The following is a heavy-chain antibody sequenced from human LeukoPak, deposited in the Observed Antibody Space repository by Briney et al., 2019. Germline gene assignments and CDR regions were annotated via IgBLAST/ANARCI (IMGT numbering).Heavy chain of an antibody. Sequence: SETLSLTCTVSGGSISSSSYYWGWIRQPPGKGLEWIGSIYYSGGTYYNPSLKSRVTISVDTSKNQFSLKLSSVTAADTAVYYCARHIDYSNYVYQVDYWGQGTLVTVSS. CDR3: ARHIDYSNYVYQVDY. V-gene: IGHV4-39*01. J-gene: IGHJ4*02. CDR2: IYYSGGT. D-gene: IGHD4-11*01. CDR1: GGSISSSSYY.